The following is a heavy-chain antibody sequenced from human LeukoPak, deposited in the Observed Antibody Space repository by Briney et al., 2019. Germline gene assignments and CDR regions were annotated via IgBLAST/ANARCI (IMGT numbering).Heavy chain of an antibody. CDR2: IYYSGST. CDR3: ARHMYFFGWPDAFDI. D-gene: IGHD3/OR15-3a*01. V-gene: IGHV4-59*08. CDR1: GGSISSYY. Sequence: PSETLSLTCTVSGGSISSYYWSWIRQPPGKGLEWIGYIYYSGSTNYNPSLKSRVTISVDTSKNQFSLKLSSVTAADTAVYYCARHMYFFGWPDAFDIWGQGTMVTVTS. J-gene: IGHJ3*02.